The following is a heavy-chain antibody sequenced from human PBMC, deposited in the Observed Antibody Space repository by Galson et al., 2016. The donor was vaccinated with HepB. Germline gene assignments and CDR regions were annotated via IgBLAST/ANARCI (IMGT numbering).Heavy chain of an antibody. V-gene: IGHV3-33*01. D-gene: IGHD1-1*01. J-gene: IGHJ4*02. CDR3: ARQAFTSWNPFDY. Sequence: PLRLSCAASGFTLSSYGIHWVRQAPGKGLEWVAVIWYDGVNTYYADSVKGRFTISRDNSKNTLYLQMNSLRAEDTAVYYCARQAFTSWNPFDYWGQGTLVTVSS. CDR1: GFTLSSYG. CDR2: IWYDGVNT.